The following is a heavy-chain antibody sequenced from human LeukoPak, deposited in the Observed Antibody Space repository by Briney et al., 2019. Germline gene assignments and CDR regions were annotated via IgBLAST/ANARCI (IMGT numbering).Heavy chain of an antibody. Sequence: GGSLRLSCEASGLTFSSNYMSWVRQAPGKGLEWVSVIYTGGTTYYADSVKGRFTISRDNSKNTLFLQMNTLRAEDTAVYYCAREVNYGFDCWGQGALVTVSS. J-gene: IGHJ5*01. D-gene: IGHD3-10*01. V-gene: IGHV3-53*01. CDR3: AREVNYGFDC. CDR1: GLTFSSNY. CDR2: IYTGGTT.